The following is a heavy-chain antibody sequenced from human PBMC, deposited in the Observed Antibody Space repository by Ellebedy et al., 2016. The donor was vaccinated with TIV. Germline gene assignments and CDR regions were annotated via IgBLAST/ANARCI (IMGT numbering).Heavy chain of an antibody. D-gene: IGHD3-10*01. Sequence: PGGSLRLSCAASGFTVSSNYMSWARQAPGKGLEWVSLIYSGGGTSYAGSVKGRFTVSRDNAKSSLYLQMNSLRAEDTAVYYCALVWASGNYLKYWGQGTLVTVSS. V-gene: IGHV3-66*01. CDR1: GFTVSSNY. CDR2: IYSGGGT. CDR3: ALVWASGNYLKY. J-gene: IGHJ4*02.